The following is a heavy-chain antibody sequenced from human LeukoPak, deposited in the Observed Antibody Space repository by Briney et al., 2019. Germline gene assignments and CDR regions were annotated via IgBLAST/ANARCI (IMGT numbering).Heavy chain of an antibody. V-gene: IGHV1-8*01. CDR3: ARGSSSSEDWYFDL. J-gene: IGHJ2*01. Sequence: GASVKVPCKASGYTFTSYDINWVRQATGQGLEWMGWMNPNSGNTGYAQKFQGRVTMTRNTSISTAYMELSSLRSEDTAVYYCARGSSSSEDWYFDLWGRGTLVTVSS. D-gene: IGHD6-6*01. CDR2: MNPNSGNT. CDR1: GYTFTSYD.